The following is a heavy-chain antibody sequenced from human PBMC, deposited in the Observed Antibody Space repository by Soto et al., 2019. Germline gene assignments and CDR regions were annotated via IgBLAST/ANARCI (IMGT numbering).Heavy chain of an antibody. Sequence: QVQVVQSGAEVKKPGASVKVSCTASGYTFTSYGISWVRQAPGQGLEWMGWINGYNGNANYAQKFQGRLTVTTDISSSTVYMELRSLRSDDTAMYYCARDSGSGSSYHWFDPWGQGTLVTVAS. CDR2: INGYNGNA. V-gene: IGHV1-18*01. J-gene: IGHJ5*02. D-gene: IGHD3-10*01. CDR3: ARDSGSGSSYHWFDP. CDR1: GYTFTSYG.